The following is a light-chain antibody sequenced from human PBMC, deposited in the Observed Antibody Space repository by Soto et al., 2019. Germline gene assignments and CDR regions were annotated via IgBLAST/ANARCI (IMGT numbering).Light chain of an antibody. CDR1: QSVSSN. Sequence: EIVMTQSPATLSVSPGDRATLSCRASQSVSSNLAWYQQNPGQAPRLLIYGASTRATGIPARFSGSGSGTEFTLTISSLQSEDFAVYYCQQYNSWPETFGRGTKLEIK. CDR2: GAS. J-gene: IGKJ2*01. CDR3: QQYNSWPET. V-gene: IGKV3-15*01.